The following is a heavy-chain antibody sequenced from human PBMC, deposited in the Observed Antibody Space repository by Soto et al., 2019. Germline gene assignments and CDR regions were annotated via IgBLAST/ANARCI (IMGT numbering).Heavy chain of an antibody. CDR3: ARVRTRGYSSTPLNWFDP. Sequence: EVQLVESGGGLVQPGGSLRLSCAASGFTFSSYWMSWVRQAPGKGLEWVANIKQDGSEKYYVDSVKGRFTISRDNAQNSLFLHMTSRRAEDPAVYYCARVRTRGYSSTPLNWFDPWGQGTLVTVSP. J-gene: IGHJ5*02. CDR1: GFTFSSYW. V-gene: IGHV3-7*05. CDR2: IKQDGSEK. D-gene: IGHD5-18*01.